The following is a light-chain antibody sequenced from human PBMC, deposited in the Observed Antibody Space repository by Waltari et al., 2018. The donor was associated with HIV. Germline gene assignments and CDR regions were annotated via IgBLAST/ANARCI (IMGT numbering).Light chain of an antibody. J-gene: IGLJ3*02. Sequence: QSALPQPASVSGAPGQSITIPCTTNSSDVGSYNLVSWYQQSPGKAPKFLIYAVTKRPSGVSNRFSGSKSGNTASLIISTLQADDEADYYCCSYAGASMVFGGGTKLTVL. CDR3: CSYAGASMV. V-gene: IGLV2-23*02. CDR2: AVT. CDR1: SSDVGSYNL.